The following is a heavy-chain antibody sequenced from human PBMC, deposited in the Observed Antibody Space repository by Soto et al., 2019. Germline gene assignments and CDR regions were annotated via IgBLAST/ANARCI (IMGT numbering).Heavy chain of an antibody. CDR3: ARDFSATYNEKSYWWFDP. J-gene: IGHJ5*02. CDR1: GYTFTRNY. D-gene: IGHD2-8*02. V-gene: IGHV1-46*03. CDR2: INPTGDNQ. Sequence: QVQLLQSGAEVKEPGASVKISCQTSGYTFTRNYVHWVRQAPGQGLEWMAVINPTGDNQVYAQKFQGSLTLTTDTSTSKMYMELSSLRSDDTAVYYCARDFSATYNEKSYWWFDPWGQGTLVTVSS.